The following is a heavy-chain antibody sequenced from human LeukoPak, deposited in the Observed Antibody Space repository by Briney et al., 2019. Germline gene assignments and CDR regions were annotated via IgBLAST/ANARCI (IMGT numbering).Heavy chain of an antibody. CDR2: IYDSGST. V-gene: IGHV4-59*08. Sequence: SETLSLTCTVSDGSISTYYWSWIRQPPGKGLEWIGYIYDSGSTNYNPSLESRFTISVDTSKNQFSLKLSSVTAADTAVYYCARHSSRDYFDYWGQGTLVTVSS. CDR1: DGSISTYY. CDR3: ARHSSRDYFDY. J-gene: IGHJ4*02.